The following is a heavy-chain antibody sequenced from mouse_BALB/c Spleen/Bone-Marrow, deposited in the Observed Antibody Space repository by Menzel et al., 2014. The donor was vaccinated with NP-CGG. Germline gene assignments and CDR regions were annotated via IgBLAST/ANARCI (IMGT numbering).Heavy chain of an antibody. CDR1: GYTFTSYW. D-gene: IGHD4-1*01. V-gene: IGHV1-69*02. J-gene: IGHJ2*01. CDR3: ARNWVYFDY. Sequence: QVQLQQSGAELVKPGAPVKLSCKASGYTFTSYWMNWVKQRPGRGLEWIGRIDPSDSETHYNQMFKDKATLTVDKSSSTAYIQLSSLTSEDSAVYYCARNWVYFDYWGQGTTLTVSS. CDR2: IDPSDSET.